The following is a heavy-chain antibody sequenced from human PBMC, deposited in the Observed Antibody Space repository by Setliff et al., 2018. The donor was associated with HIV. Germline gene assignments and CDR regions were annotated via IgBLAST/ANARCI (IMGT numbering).Heavy chain of an antibody. J-gene: IGHJ4*02. CDR2: IFYTGTA. CDR3: AREGGPGTPRTDAFDF. D-gene: IGHD3-10*01. Sequence: TLSLTCTVSGDSISSGLNYWTWIRQHPGKGLEWIGYIFYTGTAYYNPSLKSRVTISVDTSNNQFSLRLTSVTAADTAMYFCAREGGPGTPRTDAFDFWGQGTLVTVSS. V-gene: IGHV4-31*03. CDR1: GDSISSGLNY.